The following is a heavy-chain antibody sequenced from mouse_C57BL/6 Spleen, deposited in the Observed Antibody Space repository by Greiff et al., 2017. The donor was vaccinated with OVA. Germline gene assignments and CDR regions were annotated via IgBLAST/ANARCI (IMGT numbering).Heavy chain of an antibody. CDR1: GFTFSSYA. J-gene: IGHJ3*01. CDR2: ISDGGSYT. V-gene: IGHV5-4*01. Sequence: EVQVVESGGGLVKPGGSLKLSCAASGFTFSSYAMSWVRQTPEKRLEWVATISDGGSYTYYPDNVKGRFTISRDNAKNNLYLQMSHLKSEDTAMYYCARDSSSFAYWGQGTLVTVSA. CDR3: ARDSSSFAY. D-gene: IGHD1-1*01.